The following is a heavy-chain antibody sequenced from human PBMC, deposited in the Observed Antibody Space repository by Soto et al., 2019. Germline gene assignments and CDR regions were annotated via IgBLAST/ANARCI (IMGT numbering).Heavy chain of an antibody. D-gene: IGHD3-16*01. Sequence: QITLKEYDPTLVRPTQTLTLTCSCSGFSISTRGVGGDWLSPPPGTALEWLALIFWADDKWSSPALRSRLTITDNITKNQLVITMTNMDPVDPATYYCAHRSRDYAYYFTQWCQETLVTVSS. J-gene: IGHJ4*02. CDR2: IFWADDK. CDR1: GFSISTRGVG. V-gene: IGHV2-5*02. CDR3: AHRSRDYAYYFTQ.